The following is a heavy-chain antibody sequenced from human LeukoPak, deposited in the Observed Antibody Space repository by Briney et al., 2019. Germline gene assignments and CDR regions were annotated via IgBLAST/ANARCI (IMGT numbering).Heavy chain of an antibody. V-gene: IGHV3-15*01. CDR2: IKSKSDGGTA. J-gene: IGHJ4*02. D-gene: IGHD6-25*01. CDR3: TTDQATHLPRGF. CDR1: GFTFSSYA. Sequence: GGSLRLSCAASGFTFSSYAMTWVRQAPGKGLEWVGRIKSKSDGGTADYAAPVKGRSIISRDDSKNILYLQVNSLKIEDTAIYYCTTDQATHLPRGFWGQGTLVTVSS.